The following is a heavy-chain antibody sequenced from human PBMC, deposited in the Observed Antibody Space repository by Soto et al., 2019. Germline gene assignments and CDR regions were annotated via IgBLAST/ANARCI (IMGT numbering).Heavy chain of an antibody. CDR1: GFTFKHNA. CDR2: ISFDGSTK. J-gene: IGHJ4*02. CDR3: AREGIAESGPNVYAF. Sequence: QVQLVESGGGVVQPGRSLTIFCTASGFTFKHNAMHWIRQAPAKGLEWVADISFDGSTKNYADSVKGRFTISRYNSKNTLSLLTRALKGEDTATEYWAREGIAESGPNVYAFWGQGTGVAASS. D-gene: IGHD6-13*01. V-gene: IGHV3-30-3*01.